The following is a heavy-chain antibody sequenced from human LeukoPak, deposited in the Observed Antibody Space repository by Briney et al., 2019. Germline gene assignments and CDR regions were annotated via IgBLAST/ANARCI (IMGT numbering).Heavy chain of an antibody. CDR2: IYYSGST. J-gene: IGHJ6*02. CDR3: ARLSRIAAAGAYSYHSLDV. D-gene: IGHD6-13*01. Sequence: PSETLSLTCTVSGGSISSYYWSWIRQPPGKGLEWIGYIYYSGSTNYNPSLKSRGTISVDTSKNQFSLRPSSVTAADTAVYYCARLSRIAAAGAYSYHSLDVWGQGTTVTVSS. CDR1: GGSISSYY. V-gene: IGHV4-59*01.